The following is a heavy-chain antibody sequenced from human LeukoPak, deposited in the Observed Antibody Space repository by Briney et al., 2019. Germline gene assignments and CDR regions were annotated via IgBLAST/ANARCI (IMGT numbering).Heavy chain of an antibody. CDR2: INHSGST. CDR3: ASLYSYGGGLDY. D-gene: IGHD5-18*01. CDR1: GGSFSGYY. J-gene: IGHJ4*02. Sequence: ASETLSLTCAVYGGSFSGYYWSWIRQPPGKGLEWIGEINHSGSTNYNPSLKSRVTISVDTSKNQFSLKLSSVTAADTAVYYCASLYSYGGGLDYWGQGTLVTVSS. V-gene: IGHV4-34*01.